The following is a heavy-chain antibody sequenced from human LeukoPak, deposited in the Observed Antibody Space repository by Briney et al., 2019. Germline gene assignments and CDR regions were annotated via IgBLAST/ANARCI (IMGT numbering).Heavy chain of an antibody. Sequence: ASVKVSCKASGYTFTGYYMHWVRQAPGQGLEWMGWINPNSGGTNYAQKFQGRVTMTRDTSISTAYMELSRLRSDDTAVYYCATLKAAAGTGWFDPWTREPWSPSPQ. V-gene: IGHV1-2*02. CDR3: ATLKAAAGTGWFDP. D-gene: IGHD6-13*01. J-gene: IGHJ5*02. CDR1: GYTFTGYY. CDR2: INPNSGGT.